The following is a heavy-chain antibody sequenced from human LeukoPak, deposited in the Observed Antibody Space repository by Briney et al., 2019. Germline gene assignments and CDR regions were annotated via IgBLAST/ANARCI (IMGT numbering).Heavy chain of an antibody. D-gene: IGHD2-2*01. V-gene: IGHV3-23*01. Sequence: GGSLRLSCVVSGFTLSSYAMSWVRQAPGKGLEWVSAISGSGGSTYYADSVKGRFTISRDNSKNTLYLQMNSLRAEDTAVYYCAIGYHTYYFDYWGQGTLVTVSS. CDR2: ISGSGGST. J-gene: IGHJ4*02. CDR3: AIGYHTYYFDY. CDR1: GFTLSSYA.